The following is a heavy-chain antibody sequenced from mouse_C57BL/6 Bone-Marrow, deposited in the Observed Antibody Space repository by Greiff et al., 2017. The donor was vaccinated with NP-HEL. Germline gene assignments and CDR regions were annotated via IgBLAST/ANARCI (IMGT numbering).Heavy chain of an antibody. J-gene: IGHJ2*01. D-gene: IGHD1-1*01. CDR1: GYTFTDYY. V-gene: IGHV1-26*01. CDR2: INPNNGGT. Sequence: EVQLQQSGPELVKPGASVKISCKASGYTFTDYYMNWVKQSHGKSLEWIGDINPNNGGTSYNQKFKGKATLTVDKSSSTAYMELRSLTSEDSAVYYCARRDYYGSSPYWGQGTTLTVSS. CDR3: ARRDYYGSSPY.